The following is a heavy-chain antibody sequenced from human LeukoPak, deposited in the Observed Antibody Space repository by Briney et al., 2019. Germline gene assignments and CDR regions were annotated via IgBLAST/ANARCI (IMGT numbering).Heavy chain of an antibody. Sequence: GGSLRLSCAASGFTFDDYAMHWVRQAPGKGLEWVSSISSSSSYIYYADSVKGRFTISRDNSKNTLYLQMNSLRAEDTAVYYCAREHEAVEGWFDPWGQGTLVTVSS. CDR2: ISSSSSYI. D-gene: IGHD6-19*01. CDR3: AREHEAVEGWFDP. J-gene: IGHJ5*02. CDR1: GFTFDDYA. V-gene: IGHV3-21*01.